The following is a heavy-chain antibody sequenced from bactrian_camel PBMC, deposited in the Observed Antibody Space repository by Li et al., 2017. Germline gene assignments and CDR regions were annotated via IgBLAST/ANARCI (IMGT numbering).Heavy chain of an antibody. CDR3: AADTVNLQMARWYTY. V-gene: IGHV3S53*01. CDR2: IDIGGAA. Sequence: HVQLVESGGGSVQAGGSLRLSCAASGRTYGRNCMAWFRNEREAVAAIDIGGAATYTHSVAGRFTISRDNAQNTLYLQMDNLKPEDTATYYCAADTVNLQMARWYTYWGQGTQVTVS. CDR1: GRTYGRNC. D-gene: IGHD6*01. J-gene: IGHJ4*01.